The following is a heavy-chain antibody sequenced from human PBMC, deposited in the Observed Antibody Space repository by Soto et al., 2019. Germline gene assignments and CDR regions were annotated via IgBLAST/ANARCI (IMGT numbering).Heavy chain of an antibody. J-gene: IGHJ4*02. V-gene: IGHV3-30*18. CDR1: GFTFSSYG. CDR2: ISYDGSNR. CDR3: AKRPASIITFDY. D-gene: IGHD2-2*01. Sequence: GGSLRLSCAASGFTFSSYGMHWVRQAPGKGLEWVAVISYDGSNRYYADSVKGRFTISRDNSKNMLFLQINSLRDDDSAVYYCAKRPASIITFDYRAQRTPVTVSS.